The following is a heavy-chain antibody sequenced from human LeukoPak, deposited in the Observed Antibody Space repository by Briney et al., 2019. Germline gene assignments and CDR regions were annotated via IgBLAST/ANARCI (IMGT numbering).Heavy chain of an antibody. CDR1: GGTFSSYA. CDR3: VRGQEDSTTTDYYYYYMDV. Sequence: ASVKVSCKASGGTFSSYAISWVRQAPGQGLEWMGGIIPIFGTANYAQKFQGRVTITTDESTSTAYMELSSLRSEDTAVYYCVRGQEDSTTTDYYYYYMDVWGKGTTVTVSS. D-gene: IGHD2-2*01. J-gene: IGHJ6*03. CDR2: IIPIFGTA. V-gene: IGHV1-69*05.